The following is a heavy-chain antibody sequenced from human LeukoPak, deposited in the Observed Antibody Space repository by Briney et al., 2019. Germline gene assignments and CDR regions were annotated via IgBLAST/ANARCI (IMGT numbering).Heavy chain of an antibody. CDR2: IYYSGSA. V-gene: IGHV4-59*08. D-gene: IGHD3-22*01. CDR3: ARRRGYYYDSSGLYAFDI. CDR1: GGSISSYY. Sequence: KPSETLSLTCTVSGGSISSYYWSWIRQPPGKGLEWIGYIYYSGSANYNPSLKSRVTISVDTSKNQFPLKLSSVTAADTAVYYCARRRGYYYDSSGLYAFDIWGQGTMVTVSS. J-gene: IGHJ3*02.